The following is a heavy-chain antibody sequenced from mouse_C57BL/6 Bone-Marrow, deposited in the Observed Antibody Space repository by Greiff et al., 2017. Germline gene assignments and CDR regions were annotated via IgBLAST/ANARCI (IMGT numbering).Heavy chain of an antibody. D-gene: IGHD1-1*01. CDR2: ISSGSSTI. Sequence: DVQLVESGGGLVKPGGSLKLSCAASGFTFSDYGMHWVRQAPEKGLEWVAYISSGSSTIYYADTVKGRFTISRDNAKNTLFLQMTSLRSEDTAMYYCARNSIYYYGSSYVWFAYWGQGTLVTVSA. J-gene: IGHJ3*01. V-gene: IGHV5-17*01. CDR1: GFTFSDYG. CDR3: ARNSIYYYGSSYVWFAY.